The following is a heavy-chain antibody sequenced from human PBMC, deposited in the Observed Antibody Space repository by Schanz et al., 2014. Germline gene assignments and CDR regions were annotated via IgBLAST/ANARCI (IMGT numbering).Heavy chain of an antibody. CDR3: ARDSGSSSWYPSDF. CDR2: IRYDGRNK. D-gene: IGHD6-13*01. CDR1: GFNFANHA. V-gene: IGHV3-33*01. Sequence: QVQLVESGGGVVQPERSLRLSCAASGFNFANHAIHWVRQGQGNGLQWVAVIRYDGRNKNFVESVKGRFTISRDNSNNTVYLQMNTLRAEDTAVYYCARDSGSSSWYPSDFWGQGALVTVSS. J-gene: IGHJ4*02.